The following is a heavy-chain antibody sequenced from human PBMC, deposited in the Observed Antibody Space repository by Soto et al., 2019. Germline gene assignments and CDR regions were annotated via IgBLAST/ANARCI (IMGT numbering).Heavy chain of an antibody. CDR2: IYPGDSDT. CDR3: ARPTMPSGIDTLNYDGLDV. V-gene: IGHV5-51*01. Sequence: GESLKISCKGSGYSFTNYWIGWVRQMPGEGLEWMGIIYPGDSDTRFRPSFQGQVTISADKSISTAYLQWSSLRASDSAMYYCARPTMPSGIDTLNYDGLDVWGQGTTVTVSS. D-gene: IGHD1-26*01. J-gene: IGHJ6*02. CDR1: GYSFTNYW.